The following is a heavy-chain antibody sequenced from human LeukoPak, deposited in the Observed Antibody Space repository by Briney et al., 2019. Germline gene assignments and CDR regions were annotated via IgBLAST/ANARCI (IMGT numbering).Heavy chain of an antibody. CDR1: GFTFSSYS. V-gene: IGHV3-21*01. CDR2: ISSSSSYI. Sequence: GGSLRLSCAASGFTFSSYSMNWVRQAPGKGLEWVSSISSSSSYIYYADSVKGRFTISRDNAKNSLYLQMNSLRAEDTAVYYCARMDLGYCSGGSCYFWGQGTLVTVSS. D-gene: IGHD2-15*01. CDR3: ARMDLGYCSGGSCYF. J-gene: IGHJ4*02.